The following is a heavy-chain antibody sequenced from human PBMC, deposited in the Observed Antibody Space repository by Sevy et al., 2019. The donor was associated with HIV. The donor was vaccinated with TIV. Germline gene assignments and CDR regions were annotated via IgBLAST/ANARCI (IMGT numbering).Heavy chain of an antibody. CDR1: GFIFSNYG. CDR2: IRFDGSIK. D-gene: IGHD6-6*01. Sequence: GGSLRLSCAASGFIFSNYGMNWVRQAPGKGLVWVAFIRFDGSIKYYADSVRGRFTISRDNSKNILFLQMNSLRPEDTAVYYCAKDIAARPIDYWGQGTLVTVSS. V-gene: IGHV3-30*02. J-gene: IGHJ4*02. CDR3: AKDIAARPIDY.